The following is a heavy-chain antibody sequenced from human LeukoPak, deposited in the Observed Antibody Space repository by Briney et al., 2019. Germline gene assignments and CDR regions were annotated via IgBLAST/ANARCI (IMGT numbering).Heavy chain of an antibody. J-gene: IGHJ4*02. CDR2: ISAYNGNT. Sequence: ASVKVSCKASGYTFTSYGISWARQAPGQGLEWMGWISAYNGNTNYAQKLQGRVTMTTDTSTSTAYMELRSLRSDDTAVYYCARDLSAYSGYDLGLFDYWGQGTLVTVSS. CDR1: GYTFTSYG. D-gene: IGHD5-12*01. CDR3: ARDLSAYSGYDLGLFDY. V-gene: IGHV1-18*01.